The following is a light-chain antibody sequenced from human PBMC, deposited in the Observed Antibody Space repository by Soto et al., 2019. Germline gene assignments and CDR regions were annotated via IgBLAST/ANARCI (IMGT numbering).Light chain of an antibody. Sequence: EIVMTQSPAALSVSLGERVSLTCRASQAVSSYLAWYQQKPGQAHRLLISDASTRATDIPDRFSGSGSGTDFTLTISSLQSSDLAVYYCLQYSTWPPLYTFGQGTKLEIK. CDR2: DAS. V-gene: IGKV3-15*01. CDR3: LQYSTWPPLYT. CDR1: QAVSSY. J-gene: IGKJ2*01.